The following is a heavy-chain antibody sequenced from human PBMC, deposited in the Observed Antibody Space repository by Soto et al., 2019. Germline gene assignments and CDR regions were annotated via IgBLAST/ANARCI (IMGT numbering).Heavy chain of an antibody. CDR2: ISAYNGDT. V-gene: IGHV1-18*01. D-gene: IGHD3-10*01. CDR3: ARVPSYLPGDY. Sequence: QIQLVQSGPEVKNPGASVKVSCKTSGYTFTNYGFIWVRQAPRQGLELMGWISAYNGDTKVPQKFQGRLTLTTDTSTSTASMDLRSLRSDDTAVYYCARVPSYLPGDYWGQGTLVTVSS. J-gene: IGHJ4*02. CDR1: GYTFTNYG.